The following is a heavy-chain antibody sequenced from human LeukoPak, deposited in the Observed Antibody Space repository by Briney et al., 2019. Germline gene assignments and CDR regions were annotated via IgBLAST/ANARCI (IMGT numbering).Heavy chain of an antibody. Sequence: GGSLRLSCAASGFTFSDYAFHWVRQAPGKGLESVALISYDGKNKYYPDSAKGRFTISRDNFKNTLYLQMKSLRAEDTAVYYCARDPAATGTLDYWGQGTLVTVSS. CDR2: ISYDGKNK. CDR3: ARDPAATGTLDY. D-gene: IGHD1-1*01. V-gene: IGHV3-30*01. CDR1: GFTFSDYA. J-gene: IGHJ4*02.